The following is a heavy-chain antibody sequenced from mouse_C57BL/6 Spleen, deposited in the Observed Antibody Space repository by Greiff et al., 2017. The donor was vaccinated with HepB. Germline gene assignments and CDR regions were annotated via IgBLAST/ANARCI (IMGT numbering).Heavy chain of an antibody. V-gene: IGHV1-52*01. CDR2: IDPSDSET. CDR1: GYTFTSYW. D-gene: IGHD2-4*01. Sequence: QVQLQQPGAELVRPGSSVKLSCKASGYTFTSYWMHWVKQRPIQGLEWIGNIDPSDSETHYNQKFKDKATLTVDKSSSTAYMQLSSLTSEDSAVYYCASGDYDYDEGFAYWGQGTLVTVSA. CDR3: ASGDYDYDEGFAY. J-gene: IGHJ3*01.